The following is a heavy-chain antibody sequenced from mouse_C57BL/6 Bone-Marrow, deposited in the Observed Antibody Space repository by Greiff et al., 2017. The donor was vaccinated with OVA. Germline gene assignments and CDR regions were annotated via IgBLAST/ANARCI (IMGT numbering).Heavy chain of an antibody. D-gene: IGHD2-1*01. CDR2: FYPGSGSI. CDR3: ARHEVKDYYGNYTYAMDY. CDR1: GYTFTEYT. Sequence: QVHVKQSGAELVKPGASVKLSCKASGYTFTEYTIHWVKQRSGQGLEWIGWFYPGSGSIKYNEKFKDKATLTADKSSSTVYMELSRLTSEDSAVYFCARHEVKDYYGNYTYAMDYWGQGTSVTVSS. V-gene: IGHV1-62-2*01. J-gene: IGHJ4*01.